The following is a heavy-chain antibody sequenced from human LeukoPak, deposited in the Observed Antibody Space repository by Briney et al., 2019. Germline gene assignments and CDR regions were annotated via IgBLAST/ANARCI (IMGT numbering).Heavy chain of an antibody. CDR2: IYYSGST. J-gene: IGHJ5*02. D-gene: IGHD2-15*01. CDR1: GGSISSSSYY. Sequence: SETLSLTCTVSGGSISSSSYYWGWIRQPPGKGLEWIGSIYYSGSTYYNPSLKSRVTISVDTSKNQFSLKLSSVTAADTAVYYCARDKQYCSGGSCYALGWFDPWGQGTLVTVSS. CDR3: ARDKQYCSGGSCYALGWFDP. V-gene: IGHV4-39*02.